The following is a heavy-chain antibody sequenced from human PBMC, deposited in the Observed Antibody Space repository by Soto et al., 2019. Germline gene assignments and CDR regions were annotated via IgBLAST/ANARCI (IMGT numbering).Heavy chain of an antibody. CDR1: GYTFTSYD. Sequence: QVQLVQSGAEVKKPGSSVKVSCKASGYTFTSYDITWVRQATGQGLEWMGWMNPNSGNTGYAQKFQGRVTMTRNTPVSTAYMELSSLSSEDTAVYYCARVPGSRYYYDMDVWCKGTKVSVSS. J-gene: IGHJ6*03. CDR3: ARVPGSRYYYDMDV. CDR2: MNPNSGNT. V-gene: IGHV1-8*01. D-gene: IGHD6-13*01.